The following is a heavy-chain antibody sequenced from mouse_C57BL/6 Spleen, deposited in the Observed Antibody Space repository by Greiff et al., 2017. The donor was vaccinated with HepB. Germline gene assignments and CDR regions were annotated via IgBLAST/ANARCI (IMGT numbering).Heavy chain of an antibody. J-gene: IGHJ3*01. Sequence: EVKLQESGPGLVKPSQSLSLTCSVTGYSITSGYYWNWIRQFPGNKLEWMGYISYDGSNNYNPSLKNRISITRDTSKNQFFLKLNSVTTEDTATYYCARSHIYYDYDWFAYWGQGTLVTVSA. CDR2: ISYDGSN. CDR1: GYSITSGYY. CDR3: ARSHIYYDYDWFAY. V-gene: IGHV3-6*01. D-gene: IGHD2-4*01.